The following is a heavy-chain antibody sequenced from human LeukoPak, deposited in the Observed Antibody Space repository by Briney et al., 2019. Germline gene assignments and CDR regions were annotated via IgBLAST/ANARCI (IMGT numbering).Heavy chain of an antibody. D-gene: IGHD3-22*01. CDR1: GFTFSSYE. CDR3: ARDKGGLTYCYDSSGETYDAFDI. Sequence: PGGSLRLSCAASGFTFSSYEMNWVRQAPGKGLEWVSYISSSGSTIYYADSVKGRFTISRDNAKNSLYLQMNSLRAEDTAVYYCARDKGGLTYCYDSSGETYDAFDIWGQGTMVTVSS. J-gene: IGHJ3*02. CDR2: ISSSGSTI. V-gene: IGHV3-48*03.